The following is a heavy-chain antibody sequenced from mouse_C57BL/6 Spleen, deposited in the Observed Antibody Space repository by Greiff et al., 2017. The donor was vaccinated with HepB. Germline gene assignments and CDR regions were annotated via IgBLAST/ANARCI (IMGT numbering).Heavy chain of an antibody. CDR2: IHPNSGST. CDR3: AREKAMKLDWYFDV. CDR1: GYTFTSYW. D-gene: IGHD4-1*01. V-gene: IGHV1-64*01. Sequence: QVQLQQPGAELVKPGASVKLSCKASGYTFTSYWMHWVKQRPGQGLEWIGMIHPNSGSTNYNEKFKSKDTLTVDKSSSTAYMQLSSLTSEDSAVYYCAREKAMKLDWYFDVWGTGTTVTVSS. J-gene: IGHJ1*03.